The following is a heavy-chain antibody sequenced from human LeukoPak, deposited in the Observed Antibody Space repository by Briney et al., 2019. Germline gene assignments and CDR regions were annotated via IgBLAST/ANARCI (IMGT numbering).Heavy chain of an antibody. V-gene: IGHV4-59*01. Sequence: NPSETLSLTCTVSGASISDYYWSWIRQPPGKGLEWIGYIYYTGSTKYNPSLTSRVTISVDTSKNQFSLKLSSVTAADTAVYYCARAQRVPRVDYWGQGTLVTVSS. CDR2: IYYTGST. D-gene: IGHD2-2*01. J-gene: IGHJ4*02. CDR3: ARAQRVPRVDY. CDR1: GASISDYY.